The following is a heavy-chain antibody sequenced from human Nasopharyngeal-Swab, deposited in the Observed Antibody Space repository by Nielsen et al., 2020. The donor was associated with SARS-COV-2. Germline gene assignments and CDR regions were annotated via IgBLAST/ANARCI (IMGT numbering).Heavy chain of an antibody. J-gene: IGHJ3*02. Sequence: GESLKISCAASGFAVSSKYMSWVRQAPGKGLEWVAVISYDGSNKYYADSVKDRFTISRDNSKNTLYLQMNSLRAEDTAVYYCARPYSGSYYGAFDIWGQGTMVTVSS. D-gene: IGHD1-26*01. V-gene: IGHV3-30*03. CDR1: GFAVSSKY. CDR3: ARPYSGSYYGAFDI. CDR2: ISYDGSNK.